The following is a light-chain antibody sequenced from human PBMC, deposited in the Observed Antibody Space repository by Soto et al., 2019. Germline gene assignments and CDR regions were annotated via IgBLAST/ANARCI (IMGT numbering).Light chain of an antibody. CDR1: FSNIGSNF. CDR2: KNN. CDR3: AAWDDSLSGVV. V-gene: IGLV1-47*01. Sequence: QSVLTQPPSASGTPGQTVTISCSGRFSNIGSNFIYWYHQLPGTAPKLLIHKNNERPSGVPDRFSASKSGTSASLAISGLRSEDEADYHCAAWDDSLSGVVFGGGTQLTVL. J-gene: IGLJ3*02.